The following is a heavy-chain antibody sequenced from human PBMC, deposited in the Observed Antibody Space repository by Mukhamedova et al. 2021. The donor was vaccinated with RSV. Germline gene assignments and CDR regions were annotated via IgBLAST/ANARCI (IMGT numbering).Heavy chain of an antibody. J-gene: IGHJ6*01. Sequence: VKVSCKASGYTFSSHAMNWVRQAPGQGLEWMGRINTNTGKTTYAQGFTGLFVFSLATSVTTAFLQLITLKAADPALSYCSRSYYG. CDR2: INTNTGKT. CDR1: GYTFSSHA. V-gene: IGHV7-4-1*02. CDR3: SRSYYG.